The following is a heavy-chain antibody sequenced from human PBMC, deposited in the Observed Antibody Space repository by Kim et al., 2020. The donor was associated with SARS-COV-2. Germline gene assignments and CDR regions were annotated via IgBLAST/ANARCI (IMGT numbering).Heavy chain of an antibody. J-gene: IGHJ4*02. CDR3: ARAWGLGDYYDSSGYLDY. CDR2: ISSSSSYI. D-gene: IGHD3-22*01. CDR1: GFTFSSYS. V-gene: IGHV3-21*01. Sequence: GGSLRLSCAASGFTFSSYSMNWVRQAPGKGLEWVSSISSSSSYIYYADSVKGRFTISRDNAKNSLYLQMNSLRAEDTAVYYCARAWGLGDYYDSSGYLDYWGQGTLVTVSS.